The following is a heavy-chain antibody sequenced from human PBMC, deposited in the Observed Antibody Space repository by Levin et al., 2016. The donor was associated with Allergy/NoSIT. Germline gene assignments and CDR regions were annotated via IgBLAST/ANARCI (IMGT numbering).Heavy chain of an antibody. CDR3: ARERVGGGYPHWFDP. J-gene: IGHJ5*02. D-gene: IGHD1-26*01. CDR1: GYSISSDYY. V-gene: IGHV4-38-2*02. Sequence: SETLSLTCTVSGYSISSDYYWGWIRQPPGKGLEWIGTISHSGTTYYNPSLMSRVTISVDTSKNQFSLKLTSVTAADTAVYFCARERVGGGYPHWFDPWGQGTLVTVSS. CDR2: ISHSGTT.